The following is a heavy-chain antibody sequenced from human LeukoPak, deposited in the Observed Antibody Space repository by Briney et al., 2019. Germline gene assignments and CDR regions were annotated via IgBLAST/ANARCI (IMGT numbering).Heavy chain of an antibody. CDR2: ISWNSGSI. V-gene: IGHV3-9*01. D-gene: IGHD2-2*02. J-gene: IGHJ6*02. Sequence: LSGGSLRLSCAASGFTFDDYAMHWVRQAPGKGLEWVSGISWNSGSIGYADSVKGRFTISRDNAKNTLYLQMNSLRAEDTAVYYCASVVVPAAIWSGYYYYGMDVWGQGTTVTVSS. CDR3: ASVVVPAAIWSGYYYYGMDV. CDR1: GFTFDDYA.